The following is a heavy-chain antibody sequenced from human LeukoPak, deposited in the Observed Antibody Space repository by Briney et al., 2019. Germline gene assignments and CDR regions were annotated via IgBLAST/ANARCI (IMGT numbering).Heavy chain of an antibody. J-gene: IGHJ6*03. Sequence: GGSLRLSCAASGFTFSSYGMSWVRQAPGKGLEWVSGISGSGGHTYYADSVKGRFTISRDNSKNTLYLQMNSLRAEDTAVYYCAKVNRFLNPYYYMDVWGKGTTVTVSS. CDR3: AKVNRFLNPYYYMDV. CDR2: ISGSGGHT. V-gene: IGHV3-23*01. D-gene: IGHD2/OR15-2a*01. CDR1: GFTFSSYG.